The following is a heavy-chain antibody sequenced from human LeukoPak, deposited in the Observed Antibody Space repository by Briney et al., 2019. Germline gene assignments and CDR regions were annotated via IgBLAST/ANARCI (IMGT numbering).Heavy chain of an antibody. CDR2: IYPGDSDT. V-gene: IGHV5-51*01. CDR1: GYSFTSYW. D-gene: IGHD6-13*01. CDR3: ARHSRQQLAHWFDP. Sequence: GESLKISCKGSGYSFTSYWIGWVRQMPGKSLEWMGIIYPGDSDTRYSPSSQGQVTISADKSISTAYLQWSSLKASDTAMYYCARHSRQQLAHWFDPWGQGTLVTVSS. J-gene: IGHJ5*02.